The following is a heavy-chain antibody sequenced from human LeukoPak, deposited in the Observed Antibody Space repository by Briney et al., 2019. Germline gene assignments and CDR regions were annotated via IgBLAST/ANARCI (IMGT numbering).Heavy chain of an antibody. CDR3: ARGVSSGWFKN. Sequence: KPSETLSLTCTVSGGPISSYYWSWIRQPPGKGLEWIGYIYYSGSTNYNPSLKSRVTISVDTSKNQFSLKLSSVTAADTAVYYCARGVSSGWFKNWGQGTLVTVSS. CDR1: GGPISSYY. J-gene: IGHJ4*02. CDR2: IYYSGST. D-gene: IGHD6-19*01. V-gene: IGHV4-59*01.